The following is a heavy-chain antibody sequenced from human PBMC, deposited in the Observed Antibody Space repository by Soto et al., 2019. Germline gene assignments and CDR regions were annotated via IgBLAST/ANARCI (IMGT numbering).Heavy chain of an antibody. J-gene: IGHJ6*02. CDR1: GYSFTSYW. Sequence: GESLKISCKGSGYSFTSYWISWVRQMPGKGLEWMGRIDPSDSYTNYSPSFQGHVTISADKSISTAYLQWSSLKASDTAMYYCARQLHYGDYVGYYYYGMDVWGQGTTVTVSS. D-gene: IGHD4-17*01. CDR2: IDPSDSYT. V-gene: IGHV5-10-1*01. CDR3: ARQLHYGDYVGYYYYGMDV.